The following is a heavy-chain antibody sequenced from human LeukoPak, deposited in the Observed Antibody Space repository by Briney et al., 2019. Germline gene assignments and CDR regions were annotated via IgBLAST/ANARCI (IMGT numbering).Heavy chain of an antibody. J-gene: IGHJ5*02. D-gene: IGHD2-2*01. CDR3: ARDGGRVEYCSSISCYEWYGFDR. CDR2: INSDGSST. CDR1: GCTFSSYW. Sequence: GGSLRLSCAASGCTFSSYWMHWVRHAPGKGLVWVSHINSDGSSTNYADSVKGRFTMSRDNAKNTLYLQMNSLRVEDTAVYYCARDGGRVEYCSSISCYEWYGFDRWGQGTLVTVSS. V-gene: IGHV3-74*01.